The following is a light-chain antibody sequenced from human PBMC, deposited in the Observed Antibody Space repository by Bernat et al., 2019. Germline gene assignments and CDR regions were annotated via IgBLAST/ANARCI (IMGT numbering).Light chain of an antibody. J-gene: IGLJ3*02. Sequence: QSVLTQSPSVAGAPGQRVTISCSGSSSNIGAGFDVHWYQQLPGTAPKLLIYGNFNRPSGVPDRFSGSKSGTSASLDITGLQAEDEADYYCQSYDSGLTSSVFGGGTKLTVL. CDR2: GNF. CDR1: SSNIGAGFD. V-gene: IGLV1-40*01. CDR3: QSYDSGLTSSV.